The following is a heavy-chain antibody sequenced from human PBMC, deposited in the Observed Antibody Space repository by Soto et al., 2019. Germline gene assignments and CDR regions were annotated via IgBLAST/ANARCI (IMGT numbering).Heavy chain of an antibody. CDR2: ISSSSSTI. D-gene: IGHD6-19*01. CDR3: ARASTRYSSVWTDAFDI. CDR1: GFTFSSYS. Sequence: EVQLVESGGGLVQPGGSLRLSCAASGFTFSSYSMNWVRQAPGKGLEWVSYISSSSSTIYYADSVKGRFTISRDNAKNSLYLQMNSLRAEDTAVYYCARASTRYSSVWTDAFDIWGQGTMVTVSS. J-gene: IGHJ3*02. V-gene: IGHV3-48*01.